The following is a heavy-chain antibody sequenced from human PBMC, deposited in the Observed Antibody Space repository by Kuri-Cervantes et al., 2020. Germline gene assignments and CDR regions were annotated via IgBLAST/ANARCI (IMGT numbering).Heavy chain of an antibody. D-gene: IGHD3-22*01. V-gene: IGHV3-30-3*01. CDR3: AKDINYDSSGFVDY. CDR1: GFTFSSYA. CDR2: ISYDGSNK. Sequence: GGSLRLSCAASGFTFSSYAMHWVRQAPGKGLEWVAVISYDGSNKYYADSVKGRFTISRDNSKNTLYLQMNSLRAEDTAVYYCAKDINYDSSGFVDYWGQGTLVTVSS. J-gene: IGHJ4*02.